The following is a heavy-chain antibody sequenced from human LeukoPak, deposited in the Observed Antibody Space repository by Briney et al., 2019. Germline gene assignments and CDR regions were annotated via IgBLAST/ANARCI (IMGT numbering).Heavy chain of an antibody. CDR1: GFSARSYY. D-gene: IGHD5-24*01. Sequence: GGSLRLSCAVSGFSARSYYMSSVRQAPGKGLEWVSLIRGSGETFYADSVKGRFSISRDDSKNTVYLQMNSLRIEDTAVYFCARDRAATQGWVEFDPWGQGTLVTVSS. CDR2: IRGSGET. CDR3: ARDRAATQGWVEFDP. V-gene: IGHV3-66*03. J-gene: IGHJ5*02.